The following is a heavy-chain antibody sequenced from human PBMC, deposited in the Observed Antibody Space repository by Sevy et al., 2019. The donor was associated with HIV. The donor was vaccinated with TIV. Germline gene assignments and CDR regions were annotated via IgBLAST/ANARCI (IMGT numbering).Heavy chain of an antibody. J-gene: IGHJ4*02. V-gene: IGHV3-15*01. CDR3: TTDSKKRRLSALLDY. Sequence: GGSLRLSCAASGFTFSNAWMSWVRQAPGKGLEWVGRIKSKTDGGTTDYAATVKGTFTISRDDSKNTLYLQMNSLKTEDTAIYYCTTDSKKRRLSALLDYWGQGTLVTVSS. CDR1: GFTFSNAW. CDR2: IKSKTDGGTT.